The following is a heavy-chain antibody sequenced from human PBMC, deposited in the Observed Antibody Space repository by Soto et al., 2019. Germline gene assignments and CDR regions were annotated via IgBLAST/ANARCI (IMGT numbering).Heavy chain of an antibody. D-gene: IGHD3-3*01. Sequence: ASVKVSCTASVYTFTSYYIHWVRQAPGQGLEWMGIINPSGGSTSYAQKFQGRVTMTRDTSTSTVYMELSSLRSEDTAVYYCARGGITIFGVVLYYFDYWGQGTLVTVSS. CDR1: VYTFTSYY. CDR2: INPSGGST. J-gene: IGHJ4*02. CDR3: ARGGITIFGVVLYYFDY. V-gene: IGHV1-46*01.